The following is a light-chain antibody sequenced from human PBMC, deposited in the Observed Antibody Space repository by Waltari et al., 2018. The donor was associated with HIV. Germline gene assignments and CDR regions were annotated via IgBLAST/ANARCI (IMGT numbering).Light chain of an antibody. J-gene: IGLJ3*02. Sequence: QSALTQPPSVSGSPGQSVSISCTGTSSDVGYCNPVSWYQQPPGTAPTLIIFDVSIRPSGVPDRFAGSKSDNTASLTISGRQAEDEADYYCSSYTSSNTWVFGGGTKLTVL. CDR3: SSYTSSNTWV. CDR2: DVS. V-gene: IGLV2-18*02. CDR1: SSDVGYCNP.